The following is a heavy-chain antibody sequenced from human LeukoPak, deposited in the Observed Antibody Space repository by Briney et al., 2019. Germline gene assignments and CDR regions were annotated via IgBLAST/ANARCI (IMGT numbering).Heavy chain of an antibody. CDR3: AASESTIVYYFDY. D-gene: IGHD2-2*01. CDR1: GGSISSYY. Sequence: SETLSLTCTVSGGSISSYYWGWIRQPPGKGLEWIGYIYYSGSTNYNPSLKSRVTISVDTSKNQFSLKLSSVTAADTAVYYCAASESTIVYYFDYWGQGTLVTVSS. V-gene: IGHV4-59*01. J-gene: IGHJ4*02. CDR2: IYYSGST.